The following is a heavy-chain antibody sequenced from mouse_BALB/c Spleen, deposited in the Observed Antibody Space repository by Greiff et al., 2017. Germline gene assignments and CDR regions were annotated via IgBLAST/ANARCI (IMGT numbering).Heavy chain of an antibody. CDR3: TRKDYYGSSYAMDY. CDR1: GYTFTSYW. J-gene: IGHJ4*01. D-gene: IGHD1-1*01. Sequence: EVQLQESGTVLARPGASVKMSCKASGYTFTSYWMHWVKQRPGQGLEWIGAIYPGNSDTSYNQKFKGKAKLTAVTSTSTAYMELSSLTNEDSAVYYCTRKDYYGSSYAMDYWGQGTSVTGSS. V-gene: IGHV1-5*01. CDR2: IYPGNSDT.